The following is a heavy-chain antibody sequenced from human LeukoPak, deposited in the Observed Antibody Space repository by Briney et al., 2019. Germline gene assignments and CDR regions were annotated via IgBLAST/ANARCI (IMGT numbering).Heavy chain of an antibody. CDR1: GGTFSSYA. J-gene: IGHJ4*02. V-gene: IGHV1-69*13. Sequence: ASVKVSCKASGGTFSSYAISWVRQAPGQGLEWMGGIIPIFGTANYAQKFQGRVTITADESTSTAYMELSSLRSEDTAVYYCARLNVDTAMVSFDYWGQGTLVTVSS. CDR3: ARLNVDTAMVSFDY. CDR2: IIPIFGTA. D-gene: IGHD5-18*01.